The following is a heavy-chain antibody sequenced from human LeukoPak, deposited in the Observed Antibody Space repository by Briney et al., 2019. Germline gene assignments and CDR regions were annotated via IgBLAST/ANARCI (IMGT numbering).Heavy chain of an antibody. CDR2: ISSGSSNI. CDR3: ARRGNAADY. V-gene: IGHV3-48*01. CDR1: GFIFSSYS. J-gene: IGHJ4*02. Sequence: GGSPRLSCAASGFIFSSYSMNWVRQAPGKGLEWVSYISSGSSNIYYADSVKGRFTISRDNAKNSLYLQMNSLRAEDSAVYYCARRGNAADYWGQGTLVTVSS. D-gene: IGHD4-23*01.